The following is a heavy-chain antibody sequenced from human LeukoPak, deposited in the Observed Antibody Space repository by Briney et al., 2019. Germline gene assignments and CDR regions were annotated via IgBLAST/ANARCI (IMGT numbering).Heavy chain of an antibody. D-gene: IGHD3-22*01. CDR2: IIPFFGTA. CDR1: GGTFSSYV. Sequence: GASVKVSCKASGGTFSSYVINWVRQAPGQGLEWMGGIIPFFGTANYAQKFQGRVTITADESTSTAYMELSSLRSEDTAVYFCARAPYSSGGATNYDYYYYMDVWGKGTTVTVSS. J-gene: IGHJ6*03. V-gene: IGHV1-69*13. CDR3: ARAPYSSGGATNYDYYYYMDV.